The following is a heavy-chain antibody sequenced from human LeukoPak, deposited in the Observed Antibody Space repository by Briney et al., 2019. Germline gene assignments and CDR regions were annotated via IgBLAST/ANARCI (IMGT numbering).Heavy chain of an antibody. D-gene: IGHD3-22*01. Sequence: GGSLRLSCAASGFTFSTYGMHWVRQAPGKGLEWVAVLSYDGSNKYYADSVKGRFTISRDNSKNTLYLQMNSLRAEDTAVYFCARSAYYYDSRGYHNFYHYGMDVWGQGTTVTVSS. CDR1: GFTFSTYG. CDR3: ARSAYYYDSRGYHNFYHYGMDV. V-gene: IGHV3-30*03. CDR2: LSYDGSNK. J-gene: IGHJ6*02.